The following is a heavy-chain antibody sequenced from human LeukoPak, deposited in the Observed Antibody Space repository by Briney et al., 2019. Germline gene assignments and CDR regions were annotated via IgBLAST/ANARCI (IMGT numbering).Heavy chain of an antibody. Sequence: PVGSLRLSCAASAVSFNTDAMHWVPAAPRRGLQRVAFIRYIANDQYYADSLKGRLTFSKTNSKNTLYLKINSRTPRATAFFYWAKVTFEGVDRWGEGSLVTVS. CDR1: AVSFNTDA. CDR3: AKVTFEGVDR. D-gene: IGHD2/OR15-2a*01. CDR2: IRYIANDQ. V-gene: IGHV3-30*02. J-gene: IGHJ6*01.